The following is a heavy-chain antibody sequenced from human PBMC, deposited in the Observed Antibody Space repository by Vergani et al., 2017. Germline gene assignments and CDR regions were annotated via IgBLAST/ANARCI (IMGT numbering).Heavy chain of an antibody. CDR1: GGPISSGSYY. CDR2: IYTSGST. J-gene: IGHJ4*02. D-gene: IGHD6-19*01. V-gene: IGHV4-61*02. Sequence: QVQLQESGPGLVNPSQPLSLTSTVSGGPISSGSYYWSSIRQPAGKGLEWIWRIYTSGSTNYNPSLKSRVTISVDTSKNQFSLKLSSVTAADTAVYYCARAREWLFYCWGQGTLVTVSS. CDR3: ARAREWLFYC.